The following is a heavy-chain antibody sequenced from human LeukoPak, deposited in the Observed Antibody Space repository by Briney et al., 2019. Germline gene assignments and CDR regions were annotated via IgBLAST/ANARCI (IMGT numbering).Heavy chain of an antibody. CDR3: ARGTGGFGELLRFDY. D-gene: IGHD3-10*01. CDR1: GFTFSSYS. Sequence: PGGSLRLSCAASGFTFSSYSMNWVRQAPGKGLEWVSSISSSSSYIYYADSVKGRFTISRDNAKNSLYLQMNSLRAEDTAVYYCARGTGGFGELLRFDYWGQGTLVTVSS. J-gene: IGHJ4*02. V-gene: IGHV3-21*01. CDR2: ISSSSSYI.